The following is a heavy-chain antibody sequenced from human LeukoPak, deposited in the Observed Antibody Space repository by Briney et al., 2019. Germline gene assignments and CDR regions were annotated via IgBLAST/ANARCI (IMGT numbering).Heavy chain of an antibody. CDR2: IIPIIGIA. J-gene: IGHJ6*02. V-gene: IGHV1-69*02. CDR3: ASSVDTAMVTTTYYYYGMDV. CDR1: GGTFSSYT. D-gene: IGHD5-18*01. Sequence: ASVKVSCKASGGTFSSYTISWVRQAPGQGLEWMGRIIPIIGIANYAQKFQGRVTITADKSTSTAYMELSSLRSEDTAVYYCASSVDTAMVTTTYYYYGMDVWGQGTTVTVSS.